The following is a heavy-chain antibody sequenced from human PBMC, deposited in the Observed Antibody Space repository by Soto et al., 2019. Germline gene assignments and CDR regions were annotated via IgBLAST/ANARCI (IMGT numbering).Heavy chain of an antibody. CDR2: IYYTGST. Sequence: SETLSLTCTVSGSSISSYYWIWIRQPPGKGLERIGYIYYTGSTNYNPSLKSRVTISVDTSKDTSSRQLRSVTAADTAVYYSAKFNWYFDVWGRGTLVSVSS. J-gene: IGHJ2*01. V-gene: IGHV4-59*01. CDR3: AKFNWYFDV. CDR1: GSSISSYY.